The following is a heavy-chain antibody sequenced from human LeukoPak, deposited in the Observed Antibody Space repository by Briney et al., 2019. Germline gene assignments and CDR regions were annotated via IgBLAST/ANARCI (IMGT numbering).Heavy chain of an antibody. V-gene: IGHV3-23*01. CDR1: GFTFSSYA. J-gene: IGHJ4*02. Sequence: GESLRLSCEASGFTFSSYAMSWVRQAPGKGLEWVSAISGSEVRTYYPDSVKGRFTTSRDNSRNTLYLQMNSLRAEDTALYYCAKEFDSSGHFDYWGQGALVTVPS. CDR2: ISGSEVRT. D-gene: IGHD3-22*01. CDR3: AKEFDSSGHFDY.